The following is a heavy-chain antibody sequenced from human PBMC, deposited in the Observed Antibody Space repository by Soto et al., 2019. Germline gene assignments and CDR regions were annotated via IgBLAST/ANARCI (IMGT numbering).Heavy chain of an antibody. CDR1: GFTFSSYS. Sequence: GGSLRLSCAASGFTFSSYSMSWVRQAPGKGLEWVSGFRGSGDDGTTYYADSVKGRFTISRDNSKNMLFLQMNSLRAEDTAVYYCAKSLSAVYYYGMDVWGQGTTVTVSS. V-gene: IGHV3-23*01. D-gene: IGHD3-16*02. CDR3: AKSLSAVYYYGMDV. CDR2: FRGSGDDGTT. J-gene: IGHJ6*02.